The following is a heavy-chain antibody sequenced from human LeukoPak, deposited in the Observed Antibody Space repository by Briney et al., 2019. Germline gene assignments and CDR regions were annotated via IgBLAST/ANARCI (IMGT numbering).Heavy chain of an antibody. CDR2: ISSSGSTI. D-gene: IGHD3-3*01. J-gene: IGHJ5*02. Sequence: PGGSLRLSCAASGFTFSDYYMSWIRQAPGKGLEWVSYISSSGSTIYYADSVKGRFTISRDNAKNSLYLQMNSLGAEDTAVYYCARDLGYDFWSGYLFPSRGNWFDPWGQGTLVTVSS. CDR1: GFTFSDYY. CDR3: ARDLGYDFWSGYLFPSRGNWFDP. V-gene: IGHV3-11*04.